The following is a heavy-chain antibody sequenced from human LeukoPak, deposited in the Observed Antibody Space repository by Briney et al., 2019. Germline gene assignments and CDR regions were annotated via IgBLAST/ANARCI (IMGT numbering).Heavy chain of an antibody. V-gene: IGHV3-72*01. CDR3: ARATPLLSSGYYAY. CDR1: GLTLSDHY. Sequence: GGSLRLSCAASGLTLSDHYMDWVRQAPGKGLEWVARSRNKANSYTTKYAASVKGRFTISRDDSKNSVYLQMNSLKTEDTAVYYCARATPLLSSGYYAYWGQGTLVTVSS. CDR2: SRNKANSYTT. D-gene: IGHD3-22*01. J-gene: IGHJ4*02.